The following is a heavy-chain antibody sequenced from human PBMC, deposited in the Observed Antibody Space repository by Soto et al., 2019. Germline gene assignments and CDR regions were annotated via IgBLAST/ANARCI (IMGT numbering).Heavy chain of an antibody. D-gene: IGHD6-13*01. CDR2: IYYSGST. CDR1: GGSISSGDYY. CDR3: ARGAGGSSSWTAPFDY. V-gene: IGHV4-30-4*01. J-gene: IGHJ4*02. Sequence: QVQLQESGPGLVKPSQTLSLTCTVSGGSISSGDYYWSWIRQPPGKGLEWIGYIYYSGSTYYNPSLKSRVTISVDTSKNQFSLKLSSVTAADTAVYYCARGAGGSSSWTAPFDYWGQGTLVTVSS.